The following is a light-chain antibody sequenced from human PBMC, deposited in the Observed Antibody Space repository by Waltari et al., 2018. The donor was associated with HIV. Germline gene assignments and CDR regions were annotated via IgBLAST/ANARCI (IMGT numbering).Light chain of an antibody. J-gene: IGLJ3*02. CDR1: NSNIGTNS. CDR2: RNN. Sequence: QPVLTQPPSASGTPGHGVTLSCSGTNSNIGTNSVYWYQHLPGMATKLLSYRNNRRPSWIPDRFSGSRSGTSASLAISGLRSEDEADYYCATWDDSLIWVFGGGTKLTVL. CDR3: ATWDDSLIWV. V-gene: IGLV1-47*01.